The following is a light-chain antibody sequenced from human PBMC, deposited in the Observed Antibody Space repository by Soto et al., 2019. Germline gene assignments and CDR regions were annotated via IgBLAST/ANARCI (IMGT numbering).Light chain of an antibody. CDR2: ENN. J-gene: IGLJ1*01. V-gene: IGLV1-51*01. CDR1: SSSIGRNY. Sequence: QSALTQPPSVSAAPGQMVTISCSGSSSSIGRNYASWYQQLPGTAPKLLIYENNKRPSGIPDRFSGSKSGTSATLGIAGLQTGDEADYYCGTWDSSLSVYVFGTGTKLTVL. CDR3: GTWDSSLSVYV.